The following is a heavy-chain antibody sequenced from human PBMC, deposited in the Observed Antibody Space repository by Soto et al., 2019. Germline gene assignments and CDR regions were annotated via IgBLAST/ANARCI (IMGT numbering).Heavy chain of an antibody. J-gene: IGHJ4*02. CDR3: ARDSYSSATH. CDR1: GLPFSDNW. Sequence: PGGSLRLSCAASGLPFSDNWMHWVRQAPGKGLVWVSRISNDGSSTTYADSVRGRFTVSRDNAQNTLYLQMSGLRAEDTAMYYCARDSYSSATHWGQGTLVTVSS. D-gene: IGHD6-19*01. CDR2: ISNDGSST. V-gene: IGHV3-74*01.